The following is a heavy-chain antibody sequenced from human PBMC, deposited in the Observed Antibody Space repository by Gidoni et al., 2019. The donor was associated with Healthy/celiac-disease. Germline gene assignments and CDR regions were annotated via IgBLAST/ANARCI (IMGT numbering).Heavy chain of an antibody. V-gene: IGHV3-23*01. CDR2: ISGSGGST. Sequence: EVQLLESGGGLVQPGGSLRLSCAASGFTFSSYAMSCVRQAPGKGLEWVSAISGSGGSTYYADSVKGRFTISRDNSKNTRYLQMNSLRADDTSVYYCAAGSGSYYNPKDDYWGQGTLVTVSS. CDR1: GFTFSSYA. CDR3: AAGSGSYYNPKDDY. J-gene: IGHJ4*02. D-gene: IGHD3-10*01.